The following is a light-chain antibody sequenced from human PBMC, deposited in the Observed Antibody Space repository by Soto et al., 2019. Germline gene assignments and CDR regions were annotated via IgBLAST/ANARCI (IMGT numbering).Light chain of an antibody. J-gene: IGLJ2*01. CDR2: DVS. V-gene: IGLV2-14*03. CDR3: SSYTSSSTLI. CDR1: SSDVGGYNF. Sequence: QSVLTQPASVSGSPGQSITISCTGTSSDVGGYNFVSWYQQHPDKVPKLIIYDVSNRPSGVSNRFSGSKSGNTGSLTISGIQAEDEADYYCSSYTSSSTLIFGGGTKLTVL.